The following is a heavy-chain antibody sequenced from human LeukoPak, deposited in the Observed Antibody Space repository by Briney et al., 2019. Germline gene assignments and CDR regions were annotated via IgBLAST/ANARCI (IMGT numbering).Heavy chain of an antibody. Sequence: SETLSLTCTVSGGSIRSGDYYWSWIRQPPGKGLEWIGYIYYSGSAYYNPSLKSRVVISIDTSKNQFSLELNSVTAADTAVYYCARDNKQQLAKYYFYYMDVWGKGTTVTVSS. CDR3: ARDNKQQLAKYYFYYMDV. J-gene: IGHJ6*03. V-gene: IGHV4-30-4*08. D-gene: IGHD6-13*01. CDR1: GGSIRSGDYY. CDR2: IYYSGSA.